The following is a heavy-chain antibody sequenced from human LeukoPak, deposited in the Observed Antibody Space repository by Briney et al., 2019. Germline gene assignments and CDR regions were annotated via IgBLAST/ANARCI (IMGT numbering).Heavy chain of an antibody. CDR3: ARSSPDSSGYPRFDP. J-gene: IGHJ5*02. V-gene: IGHV1-2*04. D-gene: IGHD3-22*01. Sequence: ASVTVSCKASGYTFTGYYMHWVRQAPGQGLEWMGWINPNSGGTNYAQKFQGWVTMTRDTSISTAYMELSRLRSGDTAVYYCARSSPDSSGYPRFDPWGQGTLVTVSS. CDR2: INPNSGGT. CDR1: GYTFTGYY.